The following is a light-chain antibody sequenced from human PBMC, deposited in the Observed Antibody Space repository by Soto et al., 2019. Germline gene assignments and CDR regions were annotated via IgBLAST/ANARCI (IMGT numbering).Light chain of an antibody. J-gene: IGKJ1*01. V-gene: IGKV1-9*01. CDR3: QQYNSWKT. Sequence: DIQLTQSPSFLSASVGDRVTITCRASQGISSYLAWYQQKPGKAPKLLIYAASTLQSGVPSRFSGSGSGTEFTLTISSLQPEDFATYYCQQYNSWKTFGQGTKVDIK. CDR2: AAS. CDR1: QGISSY.